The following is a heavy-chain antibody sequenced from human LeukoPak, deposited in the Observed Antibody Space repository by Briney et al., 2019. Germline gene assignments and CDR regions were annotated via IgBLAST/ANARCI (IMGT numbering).Heavy chain of an antibody. CDR2: INSDGSST. D-gene: IGHD5-12*01. V-gene: IGHV3-74*01. Sequence: GGSLRLSCAASGFTFSSYWMHWVRQAPGKGLVWVSRINSDGSSTSYADSVKGRFTISRDNAKNTLYLQMNSLRAEDTAVYYCARVSGYSGYDLGPYYFDYWGQGTLVTVSS. CDR1: GFTFSSYW. J-gene: IGHJ4*02. CDR3: ARVSGYSGYDLGPYYFDY.